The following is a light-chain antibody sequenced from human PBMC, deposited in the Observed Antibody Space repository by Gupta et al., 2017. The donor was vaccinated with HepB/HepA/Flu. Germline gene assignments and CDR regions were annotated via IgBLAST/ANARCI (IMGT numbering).Light chain of an antibody. Sequence: QLVLTQSPSASASLGASVKLTCTLSSGHRSYAIAWHQQQPEKGPRHLMKLNSAGSHTKGDGIPDLFSGSSSGAERYPTISSLQAEDEADYYCQTWGTGIVVFGGGTKLTVL. CDR2: LNSAGSH. V-gene: IGLV4-69*01. CDR1: SGHRSYA. CDR3: QTWGTGIVV. J-gene: IGLJ2*01.